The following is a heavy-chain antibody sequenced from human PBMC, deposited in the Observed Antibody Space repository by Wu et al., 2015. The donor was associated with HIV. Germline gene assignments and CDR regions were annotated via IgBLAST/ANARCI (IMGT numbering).Heavy chain of an antibody. Sequence: QVQLVQSGAEVKNPGASVKVSCKASGYTFTSYYMHWVRQAPGQGLEWMGIINPSGGSTIYAQKFQGRVTMTRDTSTSTVYMELSSLRSEDTAVYYCARANYDSSGYYLGWFDPWGQGTLVTVSS. J-gene: IGHJ5*02. D-gene: IGHD3-22*01. CDR3: ARANYDSSGYYLGWFDP. V-gene: IGHV1-46*01. CDR2: INPSGGST. CDR1: GYTFTSYY.